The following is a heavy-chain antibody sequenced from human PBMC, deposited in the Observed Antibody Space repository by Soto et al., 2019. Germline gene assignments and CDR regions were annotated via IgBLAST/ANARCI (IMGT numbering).Heavy chain of an antibody. CDR1: GYTFTSYS. J-gene: IGHJ4*02. CDR3: AKSATVPAAIAY. V-gene: IGHV1-3*01. Sequence: ASVKVSCKASGYTFTSYSMHWVRQAPGQRLEWMGWINAGNGNTKYSQKFQGRVTITRDTSASTAYMELSSLRSEDTAVYYCAKSATVPAAIAYWGQGTLVTVSS. D-gene: IGHD2-2*02. CDR2: INAGNGNT.